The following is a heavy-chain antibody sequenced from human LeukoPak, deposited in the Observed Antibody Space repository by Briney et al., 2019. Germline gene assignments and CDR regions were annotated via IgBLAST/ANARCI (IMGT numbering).Heavy chain of an antibody. Sequence: ASVKVSCKASGYTFTSYGISWVRQAPGQGLEWMGWISAYNGNTNYAQKLQGRVTMTTDTSTSTAYMELSSLRSEDTAVYYCARPSRTATNYDFWSGYPLDPWGQGTLVTVSS. CDR3: ARPSRTATNYDFWSGYPLDP. D-gene: IGHD3-3*01. CDR1: GYTFTSYG. CDR2: ISAYNGNT. V-gene: IGHV1-18*01. J-gene: IGHJ5*02.